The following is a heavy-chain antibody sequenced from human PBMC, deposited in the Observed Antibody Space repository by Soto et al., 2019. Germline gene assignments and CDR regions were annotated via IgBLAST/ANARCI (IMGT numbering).Heavy chain of an antibody. D-gene: IGHD4-17*01. V-gene: IGHV3-23*01. CDR1: GFTFSSYA. CDR3: GAGYRDYGYTGAM. Sequence: EVQLLDSGGGLVQPGGSLRLSCAASGFTFSSYAMNWVRQAPGKGLEWVSAINGGGTSTDYADSVKGRFTMSRDNSKKTLHLQMNSLRAEDTAVYYWGAGYRDYGYTGAMWGQGTMVTVSP. CDR2: INGGGTST. J-gene: IGHJ3*02.